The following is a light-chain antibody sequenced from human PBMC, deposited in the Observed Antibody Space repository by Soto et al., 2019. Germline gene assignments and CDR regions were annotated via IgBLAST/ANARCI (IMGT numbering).Light chain of an antibody. Sequence: QSVLTQPRSVSGSPGQSVTISCTGTSSDVGAYNHVSWYQQYPGKAPKLTIYAVSKRPSGVPGRFSGSKSGNTASLTISGLQAEDEADYYCCSYAGSYIYVFGTGTKLTVL. CDR2: AVS. V-gene: IGLV2-11*01. CDR3: CSYAGSYIYV. CDR1: SSDVGAYNH. J-gene: IGLJ1*01.